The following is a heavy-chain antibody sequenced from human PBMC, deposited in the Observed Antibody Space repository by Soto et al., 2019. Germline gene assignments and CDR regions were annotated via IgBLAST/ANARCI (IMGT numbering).Heavy chain of an antibody. V-gene: IGHV2-5*02. CDR1: GFSLSTSGVG. CDR3: AHRPSYCSGGSCDSGFDY. D-gene: IGHD2-15*01. CDR2: IYWDDDK. Sequence: QITLKESGPTLVNPTQTLTLTCTFSGFSLSTSGVGVGWIRQPPGKALEWLALIYWDDDKRYSPSLKSRLTTTKDTSKNQVVLTMTNMDTVDTATYYCAHRPSYCSGGSCDSGFDYWGPGTLVTVSS. J-gene: IGHJ4*02.